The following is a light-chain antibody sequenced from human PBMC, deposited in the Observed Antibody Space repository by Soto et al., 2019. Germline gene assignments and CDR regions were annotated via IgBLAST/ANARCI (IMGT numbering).Light chain of an antibody. J-gene: IGLJ1*01. V-gene: IGLV2-8*01. Sequence: QSALTQPPSASGSPGQSVTISCTGTSSDVGNYDSVSWYQHHPGKAPQAVIYEVNKRPSGVPDRFSGSKSGNTASLTVSGLQAEDEGDYYCSSYAGSNNYVFXTGTKVTVL. CDR2: EVN. CDR3: SSYAGSNNYV. CDR1: SSDVGNYDS.